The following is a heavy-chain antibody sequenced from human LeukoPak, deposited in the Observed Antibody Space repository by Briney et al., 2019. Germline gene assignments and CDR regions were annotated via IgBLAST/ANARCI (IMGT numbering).Heavy chain of an antibody. CDR1: GGSVSNYY. D-gene: IGHD6-13*01. V-gene: IGHV4-59*08. J-gene: IGHJ5*02. CDR3: AKGGSSWYNWFDP. Sequence: SETLSLTCSVSGGSVSNYYWSWIRQPPGKGLEWIGYVYYTGSTNYNPSLKSRVTMFEDKSKNQFSLRLYSVTVADTAVYYCAKGGSSWYNWFDPWGQGSLVTVSS. CDR2: VYYTGST.